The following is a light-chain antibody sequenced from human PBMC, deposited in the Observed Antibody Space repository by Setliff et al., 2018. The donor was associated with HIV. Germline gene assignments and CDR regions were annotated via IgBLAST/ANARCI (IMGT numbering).Light chain of an antibody. CDR2: DVS. V-gene: IGLV2-14*03. J-gene: IGLJ1*01. Sequence: QSALTQPASVSGSPGQSITISCTGTSSDVGGYNFVSWYQHHPGKAPILMIYDVSTRPSGVSNRFSGSKSDNTASLTISGLQAEDEADYYCSSYTSSSFYVFGTGTKVTVL. CDR3: SSYTSSSFYV. CDR1: SSDVGGYNF.